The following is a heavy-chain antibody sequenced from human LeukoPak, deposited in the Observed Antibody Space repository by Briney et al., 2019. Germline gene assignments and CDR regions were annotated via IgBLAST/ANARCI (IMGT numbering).Heavy chain of an antibody. CDR1: GGSISSGGYS. J-gene: IGHJ4*02. V-gene: IGHV4-30-2*01. Sequence: PSQTLSLTCAVSGGSISSGGYSWRWIRQPPGKGLEWIGYIYHSGSTYYNPSLKSRVTISVDRSKNQFSLKLSSVTAADTAVYYCARGSHYDSSGYYFDYWGQGTLVTVSS. CDR3: ARGSHYDSSGYYFDY. D-gene: IGHD3-22*01. CDR2: IYHSGST.